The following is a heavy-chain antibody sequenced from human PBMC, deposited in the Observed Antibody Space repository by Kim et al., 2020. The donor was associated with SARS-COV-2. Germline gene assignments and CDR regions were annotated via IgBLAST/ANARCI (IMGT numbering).Heavy chain of an antibody. J-gene: IGHJ4*02. CDR3: ARGKGIAAGGDF. Sequence: GGSLRLSCAASGFTFSSYAMHWVRQAPGKGLDWVALISYDGSNKYYADSVKGRFTISRDNSKNTLYLQMNSLRAEDTAVYYCARGKGIAAGGDFWGQGTLVTDSS. CDR2: ISYDGSNK. CDR1: GFTFSSYA. D-gene: IGHD6-13*01. V-gene: IGHV3-30-3*01.